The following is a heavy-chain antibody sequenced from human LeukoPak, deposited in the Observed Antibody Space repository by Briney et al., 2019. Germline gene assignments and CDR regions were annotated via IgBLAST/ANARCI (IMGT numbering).Heavy chain of an antibody. V-gene: IGHV4-30-2*01. CDR1: GGSISSGGYS. J-gene: IGHJ5*02. CDR3: ARHRGPPSGWFDP. Sequence: PSETLSLTCAVSGGSISSGGYSWSWIRQPPGKGLEWIGYIYHSGSTYYNPSLKSRVTISVDRSKNQFSLKLSSVTAADTAVYYCARHRGPPSGWFDPRGQGTLVTVSS. D-gene: IGHD6-19*01. CDR2: IYHSGST.